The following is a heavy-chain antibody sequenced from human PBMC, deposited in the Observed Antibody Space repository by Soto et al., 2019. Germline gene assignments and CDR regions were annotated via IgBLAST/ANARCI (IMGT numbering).Heavy chain of an antibody. CDR1: GGSISSSSHY. CDR2: IYYSGST. D-gene: IGHD3-3*01. J-gene: IGHJ4*02. Sequence: PSETLSLTCTVSGGSISSSSHYWGWIRQPPGKGLEWIGSIYYSGSTYYNPSPKSRVTTSVDTSKNQFSLRLSSVTAADTAVYYWGRQDEGYDFWSGYPGFFDCWGQGTLVTVSS. V-gene: IGHV4-39*01. CDR3: GRQDEGYDFWSGYPGFFDC.